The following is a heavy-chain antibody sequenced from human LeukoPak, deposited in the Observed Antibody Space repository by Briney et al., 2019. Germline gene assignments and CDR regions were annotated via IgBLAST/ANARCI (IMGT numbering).Heavy chain of an antibody. CDR2: ISYDGSNK. V-gene: IGHV3-30*18. CDR3: AKDRSSSWAIDY. J-gene: IGHJ4*02. CDR1: GFTFRSYG. D-gene: IGHD6-13*01. Sequence: GGSLRLSCAASGFTFRSYGMHWVRQAPGKGLEWVAVISYDGSNKHYADSVRGRFTISRDNSKNTVYLQMNSLRAEDTAVYYCAKDRSSSWAIDYWGLGTLVTVSS.